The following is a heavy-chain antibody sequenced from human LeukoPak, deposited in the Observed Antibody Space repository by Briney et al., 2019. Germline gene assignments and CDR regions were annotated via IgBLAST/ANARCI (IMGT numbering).Heavy chain of an antibody. Sequence: ASVKVSCKASGYTFTSYGISWVRQAPGQGLEWMGWISAYNGNTNYAQKLQGRVTMTTDTSTSTAYMELRGLRSDDTAVYYCARDEGKTYYDFWSGDYYYYGMDVWGQGTTVTVSS. D-gene: IGHD3-3*01. CDR2: ISAYNGNT. V-gene: IGHV1-18*01. CDR1: GYTFTSYG. J-gene: IGHJ6*02. CDR3: ARDEGKTYYDFWSGDYYYYGMDV.